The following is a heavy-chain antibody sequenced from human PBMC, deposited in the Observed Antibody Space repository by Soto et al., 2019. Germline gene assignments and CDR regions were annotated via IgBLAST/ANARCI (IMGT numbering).Heavy chain of an antibody. Sequence: QVQLQESGPGLVKPSQTLSLTCTVSGGAISSGDYYWSWIRQPPGKGLEWIGHIYYSGSTYYNPSPTGRVTISVDTSKHQFSLKLSSVTAADTAVYYWARYGGGTAAFDYWGQGTLVTVSS. J-gene: IGHJ4*02. CDR2: IYYSGST. V-gene: IGHV4-30-4*01. CDR1: GGAISSGDYY. D-gene: IGHD1-1*01. CDR3: ARYGGGTAAFDY.